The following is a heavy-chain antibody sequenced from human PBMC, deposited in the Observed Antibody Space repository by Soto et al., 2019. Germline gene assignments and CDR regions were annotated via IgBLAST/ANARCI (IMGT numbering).Heavy chain of an antibody. D-gene: IGHD1-7*01. J-gene: IGHJ4*02. CDR1: GFTFTSSA. CDR2: IVVGSGNT. V-gene: IGHV1-58*02. CDR3: AKGELELRYYFDY. Sequence: SVKVSCKASGFTFTSSAMQWVRQARGQRLEWIGWIVVGSGNTNYAQKFQERVTITRDMSTSTAYMELSSLRSEDTAVYYCAKGELELRYYFDYWGQGTLVTVSS.